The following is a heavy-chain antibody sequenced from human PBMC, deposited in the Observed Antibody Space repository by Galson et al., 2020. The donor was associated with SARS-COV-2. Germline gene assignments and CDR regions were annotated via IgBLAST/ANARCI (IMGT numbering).Heavy chain of an antibody. CDR2: ISPNSGDT. D-gene: IGHD2-15*01. Sequence: ASVKVSCKASGYTFSAYYIHWVRQAPGQGLEWVGWISPNSGDTSYAQKFQGWVTMTTDTSNSTAYLELRSDDTAMYYCARDGMRGGPYPFWYFDLWGRGTLVTVPS. J-gene: IGHJ2*01. CDR1: GYTFSAYY. V-gene: IGHV1-2*04. CDR3: ARDGMRGGPYPFWYFDL.